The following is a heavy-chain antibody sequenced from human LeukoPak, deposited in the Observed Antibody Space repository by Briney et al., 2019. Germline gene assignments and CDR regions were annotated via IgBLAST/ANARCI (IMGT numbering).Heavy chain of an antibody. D-gene: IGHD3-10*01. CDR2: INHSGST. CDR3: ARALYYYGSGSYYPFAFDI. Sequence: SETLSLTCAVYGGSFSGYYWSWIRQPPGKGPEWIGEINHSGSTNYNPSLRSRVTISVDTSKNQFSLKLSSVTAADTAVYYCARALYYYGSGSYYPFAFDIWGQGTMVTVSS. J-gene: IGHJ3*02. V-gene: IGHV4-34*01. CDR1: GGSFSGYY.